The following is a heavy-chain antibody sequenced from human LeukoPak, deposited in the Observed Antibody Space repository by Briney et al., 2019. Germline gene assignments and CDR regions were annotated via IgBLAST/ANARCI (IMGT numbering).Heavy chain of an antibody. CDR3: ARAAPRDCTNGICWVDY. CDR2: INANNGNT. V-gene: IGHV1-18*01. Sequence: GASLKVSCKASGYSLTNYGFTWWRQAPGQGLKWMGWINANNGNTNYAQRLQGRVTMTIDTSTNTAYMELRSLRSDDTAVYYCARAAPRDCTNGICWVDYWGQGTLVTVSS. CDR1: GYSLTNYG. D-gene: IGHD2-8*01. J-gene: IGHJ4*02.